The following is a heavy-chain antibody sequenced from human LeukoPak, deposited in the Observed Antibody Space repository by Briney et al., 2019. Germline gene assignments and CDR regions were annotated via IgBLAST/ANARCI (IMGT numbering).Heavy chain of an antibody. CDR1: GFTFSSYW. J-gene: IGHJ4*02. CDR2: IKQDGSEK. V-gene: IGHV3-7*04. D-gene: IGHD2-2*01. Sequence: GGSLRLSCAASGFTFSSYWMSWVRQAPGKGLEWVANIKQDGSEKYYVDSVKGRFTISRGNAKNSLYLQMNSLRAEDTAVYYCARVYCSGSSCYHFDYWGQGTLVTVSS. CDR3: ARVYCSGSSCYHFDY.